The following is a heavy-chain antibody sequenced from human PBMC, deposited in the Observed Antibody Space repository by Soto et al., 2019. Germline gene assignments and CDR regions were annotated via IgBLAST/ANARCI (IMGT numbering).Heavy chain of an antibody. CDR3: VKVEIAARHSWFDP. J-gene: IGHJ5*02. CDR2: ISSNGGST. D-gene: IGHD6-6*01. Sequence: GGSLRLSCSASGFTFSSYAMHWVRQAPGKGLEYVSAISSNGGSTYYADSVKGRFTISRDNSKNTLYLQMSSLRAEDTAVYYCVKVEIAARHSWFDPWGQGTLVTVSS. V-gene: IGHV3-64D*06. CDR1: GFTFSSYA.